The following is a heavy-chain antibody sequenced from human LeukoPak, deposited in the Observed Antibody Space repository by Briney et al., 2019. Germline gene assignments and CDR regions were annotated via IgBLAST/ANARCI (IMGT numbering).Heavy chain of an antibody. J-gene: IGHJ4*02. D-gene: IGHD3-3*01. CDR2: ISAYNGNT. V-gene: IGHV1-18*01. Sequence: ASVKVSCKASGYTFTSYGISWVRQAPGQGLEWMGWISAYNGNTNYAQKLQGRVTMTTDTSTSTAYMELRSLRSDVTAVYYCARERGGGRYYDFWSGYYSYYFDYWGQGTLVTVSS. CDR1: GYTFTSYG. CDR3: ARERGGGRYYDFWSGYYSYYFDY.